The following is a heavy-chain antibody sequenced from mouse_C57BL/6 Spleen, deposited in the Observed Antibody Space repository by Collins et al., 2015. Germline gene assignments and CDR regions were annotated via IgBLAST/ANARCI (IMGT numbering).Heavy chain of an antibody. CDR1: GYTFTTYG. V-gene: IGHV9-3*01. D-gene: IGHD2-5*01. Sequence: QIQLVQSGPELKKPGETVKISCKASGYTFTTYGMSWVKQAPGKGLKWMGWINTYSGVPTYADDFKGRFAFSLETSASTAHLQINNLKNEDTATYFCARRHYSNSAWFAYWGQGTLVTVSA. J-gene: IGHJ3*01. CDR3: ARRHYSNSAWFAY. CDR2: INTYSGVP.